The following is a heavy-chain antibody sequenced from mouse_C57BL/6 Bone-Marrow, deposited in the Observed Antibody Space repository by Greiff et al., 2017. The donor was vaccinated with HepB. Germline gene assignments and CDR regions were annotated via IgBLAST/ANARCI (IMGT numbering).Heavy chain of an antibody. CDR1: GYAFSSYW. Sequence: VQLQQSGAELVKPGASVKISCKASGYAFSSYWMNWVKQRPGKGLEWIGQIYPGDGDTNYNGKFKGKATLTADKSSSTAYMQLSSLTSEDSAVYFCARGLSTVVSLYYAMDYWGQGTSVTVSS. CDR2: IYPGDGDT. D-gene: IGHD1-1*01. CDR3: ARGLSTVVSLYYAMDY. J-gene: IGHJ4*01. V-gene: IGHV1-80*01.